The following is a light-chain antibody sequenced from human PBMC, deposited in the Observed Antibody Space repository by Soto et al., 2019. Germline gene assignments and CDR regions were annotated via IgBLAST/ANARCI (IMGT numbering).Light chain of an antibody. V-gene: IGKV3-15*01. Sequence: EIVMTQSPATLSVSPGERATLSCRASQRVISNLAWYQQKHGQAPRLLIYGESTRATGIPARLSGSGSGTEFTLTISSLQPEDFAVYYCLQYSSWPPLSFGGGTKVEIK. CDR3: LQYSSWPPLS. J-gene: IGKJ4*01. CDR2: GES. CDR1: QRVISN.